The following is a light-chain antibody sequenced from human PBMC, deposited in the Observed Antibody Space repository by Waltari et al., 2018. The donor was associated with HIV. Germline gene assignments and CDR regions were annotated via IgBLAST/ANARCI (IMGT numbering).Light chain of an antibody. Sequence: QSVLTQAPSVSGAPGQRVTISCTGSSSHIAANFDVHWYHILPGSYPKLLIFANSNRPSGVPDRFSGSKSGTSASLAITGLHPEDEAEYYCQSFDSSLNAYVFGTGTTVIVL. J-gene: IGLJ1*01. CDR3: QSFDSSLNAYV. V-gene: IGLV1-40*01. CDR2: ANS. CDR1: SSHIAANFD.